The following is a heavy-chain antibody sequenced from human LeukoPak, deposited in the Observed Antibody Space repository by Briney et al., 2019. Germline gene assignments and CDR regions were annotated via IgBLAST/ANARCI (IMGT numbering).Heavy chain of an antibody. Sequence: PSETLSLTCTVSGGSVSSGSYYWSWIRQPPGKGLEWIGYIYYSGSTNYNPSLKSRVTISVDTSKNQFSLKLSSVTAADTAVYYCARDCVYYFDYWGQGTPVTVSS. CDR2: IYYSGST. J-gene: IGHJ4*02. V-gene: IGHV4-61*01. CDR1: GGSVSSGSYY. CDR3: ARDCVYYFDY. D-gene: IGHD2-21*01.